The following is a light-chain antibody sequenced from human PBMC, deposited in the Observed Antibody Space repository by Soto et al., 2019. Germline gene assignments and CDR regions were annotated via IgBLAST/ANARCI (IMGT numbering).Light chain of an antibody. CDR3: QQRSNWPRGYT. CDR2: DAS. V-gene: IGKV3-11*01. Sequence: EIVLTQSPATLSLSPGERATLSCRASQSVGGYLAWYQQKPAQAPRLLIYDASSRATGIPARFIGSGSGADCTLTISSLEPEDFAVYYCQQRSNWPRGYTFGQGTKLDIK. CDR1: QSVGGY. J-gene: IGKJ2*01.